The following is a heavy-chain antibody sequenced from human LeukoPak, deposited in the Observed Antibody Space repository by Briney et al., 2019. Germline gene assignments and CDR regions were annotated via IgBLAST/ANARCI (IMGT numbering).Heavy chain of an antibody. J-gene: IGHJ6*03. CDR3: ARGGVLYYYYIDV. D-gene: IGHD3-3*01. CDR2: IYYSGST. Sequence: MASETLSLTCTVSGGSMSSSSYYWGWIRQPPGKGLEWIGSIYYSGSTYYNPSLKSRVTISVDTSKNQFSLKLSSVTAADTAVYYCARGGVLYYYYIDVWGKGTTVTISS. CDR1: GGSMSSSSYY. V-gene: IGHV4-39*01.